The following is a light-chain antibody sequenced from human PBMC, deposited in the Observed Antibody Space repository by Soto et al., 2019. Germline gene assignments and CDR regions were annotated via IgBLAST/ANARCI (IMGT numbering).Light chain of an antibody. J-gene: IGLJ1*01. CDR1: SSDVGSYNL. Sequence: QSALTQPASVSGSPGQSITISCTGTSSDVGSYNLVSWYQQHPGEAPKLMIYGGTKRPSGVSNRFSGSKSGNTASLTISGLQAEDEADYHGCSYAGISIYYVFGTGTKLTVL. CDR3: CSYAGISIYYV. V-gene: IGLV2-23*01. CDR2: GGT.